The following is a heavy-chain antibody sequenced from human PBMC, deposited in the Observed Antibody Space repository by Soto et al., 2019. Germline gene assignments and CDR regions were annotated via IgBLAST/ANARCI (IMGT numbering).Heavy chain of an antibody. CDR2: ISGSGGST. CDR3: AKVLADYGDFSAEYFQH. V-gene: IGHV3-23*01. Sequence: EVQLLKSGGGLVQPGGSLRLSCAASGFTFSSYAMSWVRQAPGKGLEWVSAISGSGGSTYYADSVKGRFTISRDNSKNTLYLQMNSLRAEDTAVYYCAKVLADYGDFSAEYFQHWGQGTLVTVSS. D-gene: IGHD4-17*01. J-gene: IGHJ1*01. CDR1: GFTFSSYA.